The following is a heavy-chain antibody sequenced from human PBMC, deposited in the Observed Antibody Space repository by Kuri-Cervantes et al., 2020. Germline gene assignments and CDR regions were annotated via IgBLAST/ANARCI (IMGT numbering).Heavy chain of an antibody. V-gene: IGHV3-7*01. CDR1: GFTFSTSW. CDR3: ARGGEVLLWFGAFDP. J-gene: IGHJ5*02. CDR2: IKQDGSEK. D-gene: IGHD3-10*01. Sequence: LSLTCVASGFTFSTSWMNWVRQAPGKGLEWVANIKQDGSEKYYVDSVKGRFSISRDNSKNTLYLQMNSLRAEDAAVYYCARGGEVLLWFGAFDPWGQGTLVTVSS.